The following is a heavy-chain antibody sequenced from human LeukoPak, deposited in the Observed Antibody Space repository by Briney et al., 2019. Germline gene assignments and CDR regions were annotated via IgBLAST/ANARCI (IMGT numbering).Heavy chain of an antibody. CDR3: ARERDSSGFDAFDI. J-gene: IGHJ3*02. CDR2: IYCSGST. CDR1: GGSISSYY. D-gene: IGHD3-22*01. Sequence: PSETLSLTCTVSGGSISSYYWSWIRQPPGKGLEWIGYIYCSGSTNYNPSLKSRVTISVDTSKNQFSLKLSSVTAADTAVYYCARERDSSGFDAFDIWGQGTMVTVSS. V-gene: IGHV4-59*01.